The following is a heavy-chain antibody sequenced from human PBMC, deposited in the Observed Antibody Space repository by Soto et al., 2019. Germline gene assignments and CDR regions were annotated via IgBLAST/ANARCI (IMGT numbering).Heavy chain of an antibody. D-gene: IGHD2-15*01. V-gene: IGHV3-48*01. CDR3: ARDKGRSPLDY. Sequence: GGSLRLSCAASGFTVSSYSMNWVRQAPGKGREWVSYISSSSSTIYYADSVKGRFTISRDNAKNSLYLQMNSLRAEDTAVYYCARDKGRSPLDYWGQGTLVTVSS. J-gene: IGHJ4*02. CDR2: ISSSSSTI. CDR1: GFTVSSYS.